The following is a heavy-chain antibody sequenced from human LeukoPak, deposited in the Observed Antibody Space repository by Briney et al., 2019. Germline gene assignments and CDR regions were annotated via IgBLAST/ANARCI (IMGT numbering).Heavy chain of an antibody. J-gene: IGHJ4*02. CDR2: MNPNSGNT. D-gene: IGHD6-6*01. CDR3: ARGSSSDY. V-gene: IGHV1-8*03. CDR1: GYTFTGYY. Sequence: ASVKVSCKASGYTFTGYYMHWVRQAPGQGLEWMGWMNPNSGNTGYAQKFQGRVTITGNTSISTAYMELSSLRSEDTAVYYCARGSSSDYWGQGTLVTVSS.